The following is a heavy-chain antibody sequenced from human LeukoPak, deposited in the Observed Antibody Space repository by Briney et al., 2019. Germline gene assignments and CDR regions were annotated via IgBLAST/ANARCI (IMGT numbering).Heavy chain of an antibody. D-gene: IGHD2-2*01. CDR3: ATVGVPAAMVDYFDY. V-gene: IGHV1-24*01. Sequence: ASVKVSCKVSGYTLTELSVHWVRQAPGKGLEWMGGFDPEDGETIYAQKFQGRVTMTEDTSTDTAYMELSSLRSEDTAVYYCATVGVPAAMVDYFDYWGQGTLVTVSS. CDR2: FDPEDGET. J-gene: IGHJ4*02. CDR1: GYTLTELS.